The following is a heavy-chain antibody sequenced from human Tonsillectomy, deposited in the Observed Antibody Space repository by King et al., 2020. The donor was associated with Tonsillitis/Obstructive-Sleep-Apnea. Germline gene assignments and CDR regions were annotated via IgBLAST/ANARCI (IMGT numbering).Heavy chain of an antibody. CDR1: GFTFSGYA. D-gene: IGHD6-19*01. CDR2: ISGSGGNT. J-gene: IGHJ6*02. V-gene: IGHV3-23*04. CDR3: AKERGTGWYTDYYGLDV. Sequence: DVQLVESGGGLVQPGGSLRLSCAASGFTFSGYAMTWVRQAPGKGLEWVSVISGSGGNTYYADSVKGRFTISRDNSKNTLHLQMNSLRAEDTAVYYCAKERGTGWYTDYYGLDVWGQGTTVTVSS.